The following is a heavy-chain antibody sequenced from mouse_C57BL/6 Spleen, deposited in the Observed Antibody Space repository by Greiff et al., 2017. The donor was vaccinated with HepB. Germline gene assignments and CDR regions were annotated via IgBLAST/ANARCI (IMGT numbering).Heavy chain of an antibody. CDR3: ARPTAGYAMDY. V-gene: IGHV2-2*01. Sequence: QVQLQQSGPGLVQPSQSLSITCTVSGFSLTSYGVHWVRQSPGKGLEWLGVIWSGGSTDYNAAFISRLSISKDNSKSHVFFKMNSLQADDTAIYYCARPTAGYAMDYWGQGTSVTVSS. J-gene: IGHJ4*01. CDR1: GFSLTSYG. D-gene: IGHD1-2*01. CDR2: IWSGGST.